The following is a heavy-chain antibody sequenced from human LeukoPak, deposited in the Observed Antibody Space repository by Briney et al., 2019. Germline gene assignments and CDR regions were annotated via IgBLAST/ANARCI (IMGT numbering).Heavy chain of an antibody. V-gene: IGHV6-1*01. D-gene: IGHD6-13*01. CDR1: GDSVSSNSAA. CDR3: ARTRVFRQQLVIGAFDI. J-gene: IGHJ3*02. CDR2: TYYRSKWYN. Sequence: SQTLSLTCAISGDSVSSNSAAWNWIRHSPSRGLEWLGRTYYRSKWYNDYAVSVKSRITINPDTSKNQFSLQLNSVTPEDTAVYYCARTRVFRQQLVIGAFDIWGQGTMVTVSS.